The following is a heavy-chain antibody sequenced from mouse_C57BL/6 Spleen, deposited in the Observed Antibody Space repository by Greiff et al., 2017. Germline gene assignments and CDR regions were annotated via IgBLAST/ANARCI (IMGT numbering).Heavy chain of an antibody. CDR3: TIGRWLLPPFAY. CDR1: GYTFTDYE. J-gene: IGHJ3*01. D-gene: IGHD2-3*01. Sequence: QVQLQQSGAELVRPGASVTLSCKASGYTFTDYEMHWVKQTPVHGLEWIGAIDPETGGTAYNQKFKGKAILTADKSSSTAYMELRSLTSEDSAVYYCTIGRWLLPPFAYWGQGTLVTVSA. CDR2: IDPETGGT. V-gene: IGHV1-15*01.